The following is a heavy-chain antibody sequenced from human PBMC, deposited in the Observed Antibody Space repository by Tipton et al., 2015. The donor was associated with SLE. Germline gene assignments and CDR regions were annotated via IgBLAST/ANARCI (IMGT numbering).Heavy chain of an antibody. CDR1: GGSINTYY. J-gene: IGHJ2*01. V-gene: IGHV4-59*01. CDR3: ARDLYQDYSRHWYFDL. D-gene: IGHD2-2*02. CDR2: IHYSGSA. Sequence: TLSLTCNVSGGSINTYYWSWIRQPPGKGLEWIGYIHYSGSAYYNPSLKSRLTMSVQRSKNQFSLKLTSMTAADTAVYYCARDLYQDYSRHWYFDLWGRGTLVTVSS.